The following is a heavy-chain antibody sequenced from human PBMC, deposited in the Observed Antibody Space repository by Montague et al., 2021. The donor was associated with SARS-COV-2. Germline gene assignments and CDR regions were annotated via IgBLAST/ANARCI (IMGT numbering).Heavy chain of an antibody. CDR1: GDSVSSNRAS. CDR3: ARTTALAASADGLDV. Sequence: CAISGDSVSSNRASWNGIRQSPSRGLEWLGRTYYRSKWFNDYSVSVSSRITIDPDTSKNVFSLHLRSVTPEDTAVYLCARTTALAASADGLDVWGPGTLISVSS. V-gene: IGHV6-1*01. J-gene: IGHJ3*01. D-gene: IGHD1-1*01. CDR2: TYYRSKWFN.